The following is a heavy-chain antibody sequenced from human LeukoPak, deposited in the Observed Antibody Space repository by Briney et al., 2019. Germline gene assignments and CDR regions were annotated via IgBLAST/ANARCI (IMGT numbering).Heavy chain of an antibody. Sequence: GGPLRLSCAASGFTVSSNYMSWVRQAPGKGLEWVSVIYSGGSTYYADSVKGRFTISRDNSKNTLYLQMNSLRAEDTAVYYCARNPSYCSGGSCYYFYGMDVWGKGTTVTVSS. J-gene: IGHJ6*04. D-gene: IGHD2-15*01. CDR2: IYSGGST. V-gene: IGHV3-53*01. CDR3: ARNPSYCSGGSCYYFYGMDV. CDR1: GFTVSSNY.